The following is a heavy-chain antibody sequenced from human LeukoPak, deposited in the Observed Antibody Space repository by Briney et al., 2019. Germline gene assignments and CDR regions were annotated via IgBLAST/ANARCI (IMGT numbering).Heavy chain of an antibody. CDR2: IYTSGST. D-gene: IGHD3-10*01. CDR1: GVSISSYN. Sequence: PSETLSLTCTVSGVSISSYNWGWIRQPAGKGLKWIGRIYTSGSTNYNPSLKSRVTMSVDTSKNQFSLKLSSVTAADTAVYYCARDGITPDYWGQGTLVTVSS. J-gene: IGHJ4*02. V-gene: IGHV4-4*07. CDR3: ARDGITPDY.